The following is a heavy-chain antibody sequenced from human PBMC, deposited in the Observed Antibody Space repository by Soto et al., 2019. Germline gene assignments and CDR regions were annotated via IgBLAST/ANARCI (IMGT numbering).Heavy chain of an antibody. Sequence: EVQLLESGGGLVQPGGSLRLSCAASGFTFSSYAMSWVRQAPGKGLEWVSANSGSGGSTYYADAVKGRFTISGDTSKNTLYLQMNSVRAEDTAVYYCWLVVVAATPAGIDYWGQGTLVTVSS. CDR3: WLVVVAATPAGIDY. CDR1: GFTFSSYA. J-gene: IGHJ4*02. D-gene: IGHD2-15*01. CDR2: NSGSGGST. V-gene: IGHV3-23*01.